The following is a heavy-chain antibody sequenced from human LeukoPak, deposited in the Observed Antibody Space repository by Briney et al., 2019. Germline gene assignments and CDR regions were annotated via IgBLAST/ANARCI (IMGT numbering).Heavy chain of an antibody. CDR1: LGTFISYS. Sequence: SSVKVSCKASLGTFISYSISGVRQAPRQGRECMGRSIPILGIANYPHKSQGRVTITADKSTSTAYTALSSLRSEDTAVYYCARDREFQLGYCRGGSCYTSRWFDPWGQGTLVTVSS. D-gene: IGHD2-15*01. CDR3: ARDREFQLGYCRGGSCYTSRWFDP. V-gene: IGHV1-69*04. CDR2: SIPILGIA. J-gene: IGHJ5*02.